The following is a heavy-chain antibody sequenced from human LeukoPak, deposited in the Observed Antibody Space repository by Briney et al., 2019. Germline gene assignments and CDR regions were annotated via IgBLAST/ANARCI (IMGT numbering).Heavy chain of an antibody. CDR3: ARVREQLTRQYSSSWYGLDY. CDR1: GYTFTSYG. Sequence: ASVKVSCTASGYTFTSYGNSWVRQAPGQGLEWMGWISAYNGNTNYAQKLQGRVTMTTDTSTSTAYMELRSLRSDDTAVYYCARVREQLTRQYSSSWYGLDYWGQGTLVTVSS. D-gene: IGHD6-13*01. V-gene: IGHV1-18*01. CDR2: ISAYNGNT. J-gene: IGHJ4*02.